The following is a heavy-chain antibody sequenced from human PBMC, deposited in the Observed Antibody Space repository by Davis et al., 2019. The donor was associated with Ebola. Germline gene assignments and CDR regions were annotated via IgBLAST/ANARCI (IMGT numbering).Heavy chain of an antibody. CDR3: ARGVFGAFFDS. J-gene: IGHJ4*02. D-gene: IGHD3-10*01. CDR1: GGSISSPF. CDR2: IHSSGNT. V-gene: IGHV4-59*11. Sequence: PSETLSLTCLVSGGSISSPFWTWIRQSPGKGLEWIRYIHSSGNTNYNPSFKSRVTVSLDASKSQSSLKLSSVTAADTAVYYCARGVFGAFFDSWGQGALVTVSS.